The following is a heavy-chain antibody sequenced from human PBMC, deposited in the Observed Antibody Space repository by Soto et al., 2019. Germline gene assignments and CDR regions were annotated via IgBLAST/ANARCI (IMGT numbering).Heavy chain of an antibody. Sequence: QVQLVQSGAEVKEPGDSVRVYCEASGYTFTAYYIHWVRQAPGQGLEWMGWINPKFGDTTYAQDFQGRVSMTRDMSISTVYMELSRLTSDDTAIYYCARNMDNYYGPGSGNGHGFWGQGTSVTVFS. D-gene: IGHD3-10*01. CDR2: INPKFGDT. CDR3: ARNMDNYYGPGSGNGHGF. CDR1: GYTFTAYY. V-gene: IGHV1-2*02. J-gene: IGHJ6*02.